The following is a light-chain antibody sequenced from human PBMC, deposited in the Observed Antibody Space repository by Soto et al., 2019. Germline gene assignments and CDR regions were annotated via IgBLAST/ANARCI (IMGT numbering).Light chain of an antibody. V-gene: IGKV1-39*01. J-gene: IGKJ1*01. CDR1: QSISTY. Sequence: DIQMTQSPSSLSASVGDRVTISCRASQSISTYLNWYQQKPGTAPRLLIYRASTVKTGVPPRFSGSGSGRDFTLTISSLRPDDIATYFCQHSYSSPPWTFGPGTKV. CDR3: QHSYSSPPWT. CDR2: RAS.